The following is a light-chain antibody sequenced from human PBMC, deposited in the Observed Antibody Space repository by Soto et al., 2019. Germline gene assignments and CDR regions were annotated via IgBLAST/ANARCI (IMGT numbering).Light chain of an antibody. CDR3: QQSYSTTWT. CDR2: AAS. CDR1: QSISSW. V-gene: IGKV1-39*01. J-gene: IGKJ1*01. Sequence: DIHLTQSPSTLSASVGDRVTITCRASQSISSWLAWYQQKPGKAPKLLIYAASSLQSGVPSRFSGSGSETDFTLAISSLQPEDFATYSCQQSYSTTWTFGQGTKVDIK.